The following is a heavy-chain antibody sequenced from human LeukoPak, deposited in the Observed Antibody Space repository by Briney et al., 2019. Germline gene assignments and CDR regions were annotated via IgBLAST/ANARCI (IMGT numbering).Heavy chain of an antibody. CDR1: GFSLSSNGVG. CDR3: AHRPPRIAVAGKRVY. D-gene: IGHD6-19*01. J-gene: IGHJ4*02. V-gene: IGHV2-5*02. CDR2: IYWDDDK. Sequence: SGPTLVNPTQTLTLTCTFSGFSLSSNGVGVGWIRQPPGKALEWLALIYWDDDKRYSPSLKSRLTITKDTSKNQVVLTMTNMDPVDTATYYCAHRPPRIAVAGKRVYWGQGTLVTVSS.